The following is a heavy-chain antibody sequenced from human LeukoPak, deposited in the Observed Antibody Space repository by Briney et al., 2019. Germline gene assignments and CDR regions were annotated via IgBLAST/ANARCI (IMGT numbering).Heavy chain of an antibody. J-gene: IGHJ4*02. CDR1: GFTFNTYG. Sequence: TGGSLRLSCAASGFTFNTYGMHWVRQAPGKGLEWVAFIRYDGNNRNYADSVRGRFTISRDNSKNTLYLQMSSLRTEDTAMYYCAGGHALVSYYTGIDYWGQGTLVTVSS. CDR2: IRYDGNNR. V-gene: IGHV3-30*02. CDR3: AGGHALVSYYTGIDY. D-gene: IGHD3-10*01.